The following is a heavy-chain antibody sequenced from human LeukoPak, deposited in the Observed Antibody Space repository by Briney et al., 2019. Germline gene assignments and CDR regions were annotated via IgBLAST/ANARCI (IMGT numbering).Heavy chain of an antibody. Sequence: PGRSLRLSCAASGFTFSSYGMHWVRQAPGQGLEWVAVIWYDGSTKYYADSVKGRFTISRDNSMNTVYLQMNGLRAEDTAVYYCARERERGGGPYYPDYWGQGTLVTVSS. J-gene: IGHJ4*02. D-gene: IGHD3-22*01. CDR1: GFTFSSYG. CDR2: IWYDGSTK. V-gene: IGHV3-33*08. CDR3: ARERERGGGPYYPDY.